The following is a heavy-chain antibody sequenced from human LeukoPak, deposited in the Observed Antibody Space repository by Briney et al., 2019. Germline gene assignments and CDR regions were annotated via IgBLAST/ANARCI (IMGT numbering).Heavy chain of an antibody. J-gene: IGHJ4*02. Sequence: PGGSLRLSCAASGFTFSSYGMHWVRQAPGKGLEWVAVISYDGSNKYYADSVKGRLTISRDNSKNTLYLQMNSLRAEDTAVYYCAKDRRYTSSWLSGLDYWGQGTLVTVSS. CDR1: GFTFSSYG. CDR3: AKDRRYTSSWLSGLDY. CDR2: ISYDGSNK. V-gene: IGHV3-30*18. D-gene: IGHD6-13*01.